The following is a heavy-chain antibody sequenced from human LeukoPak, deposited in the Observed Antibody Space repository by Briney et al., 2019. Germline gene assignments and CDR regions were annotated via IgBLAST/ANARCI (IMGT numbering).Heavy chain of an antibody. CDR1: GGSISSGSYY. D-gene: IGHD6-13*01. CDR2: IYTSGST. Sequence: TLSLTCTVSGGSISSGSYYWSWIRQPAGKGLEWIGRIYTSGSTNYNPSLKSRVTISVDTSKNQFSLKLSSVTAADTAVYYCARSPHSAASLFDYWGQGTLVTVSS. J-gene: IGHJ4*02. CDR3: ARSPHSAASLFDY. V-gene: IGHV4-61*02.